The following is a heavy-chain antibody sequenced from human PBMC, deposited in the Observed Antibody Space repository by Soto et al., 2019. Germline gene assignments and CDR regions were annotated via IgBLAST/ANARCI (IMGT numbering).Heavy chain of an antibody. CDR2: IVVGSGNT. D-gene: IGHD2-2*01. J-gene: IGHJ2*01. Sequence: QLQLVQSGPAVKKPGTSVKVSCKDSGFTFTSSAMQWVRQARGQRLEWIGCIVVGSGNTNYAQEFQERVTITRDMSTGTAYMELSSLRHEDTAVYYCAAHATKIYIVALPAATPYQYFDLCGRGTLVTVSS. CDR3: AAHATKIYIVALPAATPYQYFDL. CDR1: GFTFTSSA. V-gene: IGHV1-58*02.